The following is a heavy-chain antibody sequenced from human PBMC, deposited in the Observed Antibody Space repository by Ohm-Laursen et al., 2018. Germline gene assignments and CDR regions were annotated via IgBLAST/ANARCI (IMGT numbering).Heavy chain of an antibody. V-gene: IGHV4-59*06. Sequence: PSETLSLTCTVSGGSISSYYWSWIRQPPGKGLEWIGYIYYSGSTYYNPSLKSRVTISVDTSKNQFSLKLSSVTAADTAVYYCARGDSGPANWFDPWGQGTLVTVSS. CDR2: IYYSGST. CDR1: GGSISSYY. D-gene: IGHD6-13*01. CDR3: ARGDSGPANWFDP. J-gene: IGHJ5*02.